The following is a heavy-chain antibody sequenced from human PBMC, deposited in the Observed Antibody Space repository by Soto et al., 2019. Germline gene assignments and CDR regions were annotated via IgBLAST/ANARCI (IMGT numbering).Heavy chain of an antibody. J-gene: IGHJ5*02. CDR2: ISSSSSTI. Sequence: EVQLVESGGGLVQPGGSLRLSCAASGFTFSSYSTNWVRQAPGKGLEWVSYISSSSSTIYYADSVKGRFTISRDNAKNSPCLNTSSVRGEATAVYCCAREPGTLNWFDPWGQGTLVTVSS. D-gene: IGHD3-10*01. V-gene: IGHV3-48*01. CDR1: GFTFSSYS. CDR3: AREPGTLNWFDP.